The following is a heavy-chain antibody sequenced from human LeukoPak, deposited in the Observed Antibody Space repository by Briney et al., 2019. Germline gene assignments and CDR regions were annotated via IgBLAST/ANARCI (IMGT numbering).Heavy chain of an antibody. CDR3: ARASYGMDV. CDR2: INHSGST. V-gene: IGHV4-34*01. CDR1: GGSFSGYY. Sequence: SETLSLTCAVYGGSFSGYYWSWICQPPGKGLEWIGEINHSGSTNYNPSLKSRVTISVDTSKNQFSLKLSSMTAADTAVYYCARASYGMDVWGQGTTVTVSS. J-gene: IGHJ6*02.